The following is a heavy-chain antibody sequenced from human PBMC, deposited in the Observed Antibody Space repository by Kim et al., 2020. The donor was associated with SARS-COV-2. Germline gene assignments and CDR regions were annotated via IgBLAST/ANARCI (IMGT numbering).Heavy chain of an antibody. Sequence: SVKVSCKASGGTFSSYAISWVRQAPGQGLEWMGGIIPIFGTANYAQKFQGRVTITADESTSTAYMELSSLRSEDTAVYYCAREGTIGGGYDWGGLNSDAFDIWGQGTMVTVSS. J-gene: IGHJ3*02. V-gene: IGHV1-69*13. CDR1: GGTFSSYA. CDR3: AREGTIGGGYDWGGLNSDAFDI. D-gene: IGHD5-12*01. CDR2: IIPIFGTA.